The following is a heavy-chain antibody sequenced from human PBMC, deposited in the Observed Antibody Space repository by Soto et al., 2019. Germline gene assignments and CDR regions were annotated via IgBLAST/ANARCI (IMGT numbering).Heavy chain of an antibody. CDR3: AREVVLGEGIDY. D-gene: IGHD3-10*01. CDR2: IYYSGST. V-gene: IGHV4-59*01. J-gene: IGHJ4*02. Sequence: PSETLSLTCTVSGGSISSYYWSWIRQPPGKGLEWIGYIYYSGSTNYNPSLKSRVTISVDTSKNQFSLKLSSVTAADTAVYYCAREVVLGEGIDYWGQGTLVTVSS. CDR1: GGSISSYY.